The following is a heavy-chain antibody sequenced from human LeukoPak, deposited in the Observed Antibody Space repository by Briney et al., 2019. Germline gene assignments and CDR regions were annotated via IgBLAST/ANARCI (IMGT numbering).Heavy chain of an antibody. D-gene: IGHD4-17*01. CDR2: INHSGST. J-gene: IGHJ4*02. CDR1: VGSFSGYY. Sequence: SETLSLACAVYVGSFSGYYWRWIRQPPGKGLEWIGEINHSGSTNYNPSLKSRVTISVDTSKNQFPLKLSSVTAADTAVYYCAREGDYGDYLPGYWGQGTLVTVSS. CDR3: AREGDYGDYLPGY. V-gene: IGHV4-34*01.